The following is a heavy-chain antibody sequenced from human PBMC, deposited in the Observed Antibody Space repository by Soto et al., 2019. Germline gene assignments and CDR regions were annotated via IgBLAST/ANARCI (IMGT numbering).Heavy chain of an antibody. CDR1: GFTFSSYA. CDR3: AKDPLPMIVVVKGAFDI. V-gene: IGHV3-23*01. CDR2: ISGSGGST. J-gene: IGHJ3*02. D-gene: IGHD3-22*01. Sequence: LRLSCAASGFTFSSYAMSWVRQAPGKGLEWVSGISGSGGSTYYADSVKGRFTISRDNSKNTLYLQMNSLRAEDTAVYYCAKDPLPMIVVVKGAFDIWGQGSMVTVSS.